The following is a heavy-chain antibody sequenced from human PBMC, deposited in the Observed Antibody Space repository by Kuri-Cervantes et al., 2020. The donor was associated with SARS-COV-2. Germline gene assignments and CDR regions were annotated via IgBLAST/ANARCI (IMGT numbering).Heavy chain of an antibody. Sequence: SETLSLTCTVFGGSISSNYWCWIRQPPGKGLEWIGYIYYSGSTYNNPSLKSLVTISVDTSKNKFSLKLSSVTAADTAVYYCASGLPSQWLAEGNYYFDYWGQGTLVAVSS. J-gene: IGHJ4*02. CDR2: IYYSGST. CDR1: GGSISSNY. CDR3: ASGLPSQWLAEGNYYFDY. D-gene: IGHD6-19*01. V-gene: IGHV4-59*06.